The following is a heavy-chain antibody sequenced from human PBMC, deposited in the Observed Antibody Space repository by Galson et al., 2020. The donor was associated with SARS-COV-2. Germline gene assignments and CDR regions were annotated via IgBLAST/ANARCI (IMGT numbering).Heavy chain of an antibody. V-gene: IGHV3-30*18. Sequence: GESLKISCAASGFTFSRYGMHWVRQAPGKGLEWVAVISYDGSNKYYADSVKGRFTISRDNSKNTRYLQMNGLRAEDTAVYYCAKDRGYSHGETLLDYWGQGTLVTVSS. D-gene: IGHD5-18*01. CDR2: ISYDGSNK. CDR3: AKDRGYSHGETLLDY. J-gene: IGHJ4*02. CDR1: GFTFSRYG.